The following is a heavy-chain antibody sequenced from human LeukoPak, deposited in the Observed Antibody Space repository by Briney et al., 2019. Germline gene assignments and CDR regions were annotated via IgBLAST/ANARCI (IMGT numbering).Heavy chain of an antibody. CDR3: ARGGGYDSKAIDY. Sequence: PSETLSLTCTVSGGSISSYYWSWIRQPPGKGLEWIGYIYYSGSTNYNPSLKSRVTISVDRSKNQFSLKLSPVTAADTAVYYCARGGGYDSKAIDYWGQGTLVTVSS. D-gene: IGHD5-12*01. CDR2: IYYSGST. V-gene: IGHV4-59*12. J-gene: IGHJ4*02. CDR1: GGSISSYY.